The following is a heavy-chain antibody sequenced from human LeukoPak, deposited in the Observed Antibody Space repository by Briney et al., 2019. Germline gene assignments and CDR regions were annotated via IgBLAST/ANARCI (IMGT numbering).Heavy chain of an antibody. J-gene: IGHJ4*02. CDR1: GYTFTGYY. Sequence: GASVKVSCKASGYTFTGYYMHWVRQAPGQGLEWMGWINPNSGGTNYAQKFQGRVTMTRDTSISTAYMELSRLRSDDTAVYYCARVHRFSGGGGGEFDYWGQGTLVTVSS. V-gene: IGHV1-2*02. D-gene: IGHD3-10*01. CDR2: INPNSGGT. CDR3: ARVHRFSGGGGGEFDY.